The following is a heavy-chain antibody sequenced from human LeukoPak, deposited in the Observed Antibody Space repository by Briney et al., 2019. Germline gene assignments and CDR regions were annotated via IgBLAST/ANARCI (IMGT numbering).Heavy chain of an antibody. D-gene: IGHD3-22*01. Sequence: GGSLRLSCAASGFTFSSYGMHWVRQAPGKGLEWVAFIRYDGSNKYYADSVKGRFTISRDSSKNTLYLQMNSLRAEDTAVYYCANHRRIYYDSTDYHDAFDIWGQGTMVTVSS. CDR2: IRYDGSNK. V-gene: IGHV3-30*02. J-gene: IGHJ3*02. CDR1: GFTFSSYG. CDR3: ANHRRIYYDSTDYHDAFDI.